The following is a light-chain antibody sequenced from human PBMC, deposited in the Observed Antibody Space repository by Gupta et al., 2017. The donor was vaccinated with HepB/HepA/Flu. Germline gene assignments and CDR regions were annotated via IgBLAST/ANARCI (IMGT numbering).Light chain of an antibody. CDR1: SSNIGAGYD. CDR2: GNS. CDR3: QSYDSSLSGHVV. V-gene: IGLV1-40*01. Sequence: QSVLTPPPSVSGAPWPRVTISCTGSSSNIGAGYDVHWYQQLPGTAPKLLIYGNSNRPSGVPDRFSGSKSGTSASLAITGLQAEDEADYYCQSYDSSLSGHVVFGGGTKLTVL. J-gene: IGLJ2*01.